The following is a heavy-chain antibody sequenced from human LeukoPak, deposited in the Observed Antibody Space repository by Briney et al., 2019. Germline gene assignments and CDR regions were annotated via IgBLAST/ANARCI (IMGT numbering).Heavy chain of an antibody. V-gene: IGHV1-18*01. CDR3: ARVDATGVPDAHADY. J-gene: IGHJ4*02. CDR2: ISVYNGNT. D-gene: IGHD2-2*01. Sequence: ASVKVSCKASGYTFTSYGISWVRQAPGQGLEWMGWISVYNGNTNYAQKLQARVTLTTDTSTSTAYMELRTLRSDDTAVYYCARVDATGVPDAHADYWGQGTLVTVSS. CDR1: GYTFTSYG.